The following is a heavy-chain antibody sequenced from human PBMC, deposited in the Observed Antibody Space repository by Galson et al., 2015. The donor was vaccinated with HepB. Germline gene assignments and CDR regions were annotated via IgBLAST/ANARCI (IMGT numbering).Heavy chain of an antibody. Sequence: SLRLSCAASGFTVSSNYMSWVRQAPGKGLEWVSVIYSGGSTYYADSVKGRFTISRDNSKNTLYLQMNSLRAEDTAVYYCASVQTTFYDSSGYYADYWGQGTLVTVSS. J-gene: IGHJ4*02. CDR1: GFTVSSNY. V-gene: IGHV3-53*01. CDR3: ASVQTTFYDSSGYYADY. CDR2: IYSGGST. D-gene: IGHD3-22*01.